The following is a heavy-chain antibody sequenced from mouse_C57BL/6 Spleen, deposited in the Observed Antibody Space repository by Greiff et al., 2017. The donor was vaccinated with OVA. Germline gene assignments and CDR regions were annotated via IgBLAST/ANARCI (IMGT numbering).Heavy chain of an antibody. D-gene: IGHD1-1*01. V-gene: IGHV1-82*01. CDR1: GYAFSSSW. CDR2: IYPGDGDT. CDR3: APYYYGSSYYFDY. J-gene: IGHJ2*01. Sequence: VQLQQSGPELVKPGASVKISCKASGYAFSSSWMNWVKQRPGKGLEWIGRIYPGDGDTNYNGKFKGKAKLTADKASSTAYMQLSSLTSEDSAVYFCAPYYYGSSYYFDYWGQGTTLTVSS.